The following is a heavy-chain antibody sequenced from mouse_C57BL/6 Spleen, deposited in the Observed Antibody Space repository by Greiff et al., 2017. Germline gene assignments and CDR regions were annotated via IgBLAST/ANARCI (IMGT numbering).Heavy chain of an antibody. Sequence: QVQLQQSGPELVKPGASVKISCKASGYAFSSSWMNWVKQRPGKGLEWIGRIYPGDGDTNYNGKFKGKATLTADKSSSTAYMQLSSRTSEDSAVYFWARERTTVVGDYAMDYWGQGTSVTVSS. D-gene: IGHD1-1*01. V-gene: IGHV1-82*01. CDR2: IYPGDGDT. CDR1: GYAFSSSW. J-gene: IGHJ4*01. CDR3: ARERTTVVGDYAMDY.